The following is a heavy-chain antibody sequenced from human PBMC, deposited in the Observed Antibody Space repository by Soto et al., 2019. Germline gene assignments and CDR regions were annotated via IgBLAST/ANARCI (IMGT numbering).Heavy chain of an antibody. Sequence: QVQLQESGPGLVKPSQTLSLTCTVSGGSISSGGYYWSWIRQHPGKGLEWMGYIYYSGSTYYNPSLKSRLTISVDTSKNPFSPKLSSVTAADTAVYYCARDWRGYSYGYYYYYGMDVWGQGTTVTVSS. V-gene: IGHV4-31*03. J-gene: IGHJ6*02. CDR3: ARDWRGYSYGYYYYYGMDV. CDR2: IYYSGST. CDR1: GGSISSGGYY. D-gene: IGHD5-18*01.